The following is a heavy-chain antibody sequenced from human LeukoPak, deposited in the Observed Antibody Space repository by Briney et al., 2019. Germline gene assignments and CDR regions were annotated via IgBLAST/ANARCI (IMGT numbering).Heavy chain of an antibody. D-gene: IGHD3-22*01. CDR3: ARGVSMIVVVIHDWYFDL. CDR2: IYYSGRT. CDR1: GGSISSSSYY. J-gene: IGHJ2*01. Sequence: SETLSLTCTVSGGSISSSSYYWGWIRQPPGKGLEWIGNIYYSGRTYYNPSLKSRVTISVDTSKNQFSLKLSSVTATDTVVYYCARGVSMIVVVIHDWYFDLWGRGTLVTVSS. V-gene: IGHV4-39*01.